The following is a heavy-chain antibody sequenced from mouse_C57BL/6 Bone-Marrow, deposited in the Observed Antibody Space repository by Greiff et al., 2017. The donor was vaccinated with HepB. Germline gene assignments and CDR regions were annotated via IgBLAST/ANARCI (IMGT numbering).Heavy chain of an antibody. V-gene: IGHV14-3*01. CDR1: FFPLPPPS. CDR3: ARGAY. J-gene: IGHJ3*01. CDR2: IDPANGNT. Sequence: SFPFSFPSSFFPLPPPSLPWVKQMPEQGLEWIGRIDPANGNTKYAPKFQGKATITADTSSNTAYLQLSSLTSEDTAIYYCARGAYWGQGTLVTVSA.